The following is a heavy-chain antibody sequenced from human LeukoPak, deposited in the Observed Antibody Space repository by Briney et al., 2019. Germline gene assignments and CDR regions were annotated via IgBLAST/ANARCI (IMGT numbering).Heavy chain of an antibody. V-gene: IGHV4-4*07. CDR1: GGSISSYY. CDR2: IYTSGST. J-gene: IGHJ4*02. CDR3: ARDNNYYGSGSYHDY. Sequence: SETLSLTCTVSGGSISSYYWSWIRQPPGKGLEWIGRIYTSGSTNYNPSLKSRVTMSVDTSKNQFSLKLSSVTAADTAVYYCARDNNYYGSGSYHDYWGQGTLVTVSS. D-gene: IGHD3-10*01.